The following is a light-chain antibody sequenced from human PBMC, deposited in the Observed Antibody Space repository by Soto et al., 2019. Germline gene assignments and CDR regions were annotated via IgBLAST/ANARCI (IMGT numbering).Light chain of an antibody. V-gene: IGLV7-43*01. CDR1: TGTVTSGYY. Sequence: QAVVTQEPSLTVSPGGTVTLTCASSTGTVTSGYYPNWFQQKPGQAPRPLIYSTGDRHSWTLARFSGSLLGGKAALTLSGVQPEDEAEYYCLLFYLGGRFFGTGTKVTVL. CDR2: STG. J-gene: IGLJ1*01. CDR3: LLFYLGGRF.